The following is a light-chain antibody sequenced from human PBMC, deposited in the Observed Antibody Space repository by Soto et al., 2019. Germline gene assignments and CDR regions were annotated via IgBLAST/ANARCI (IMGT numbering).Light chain of an antibody. J-gene: IGKJ1*01. Sequence: DIQMTQSPSSLSASVGDRVTSTCRASQSISSYLNWYQQKPGKAPKLLIYAASSLQSGVLSRFSGSGSGTDFTLTISSLQPEDFATYYCQQSYSTLWTFGQGTKVEIK. CDR2: AAS. CDR1: QSISSY. V-gene: IGKV1-39*01. CDR3: QQSYSTLWT.